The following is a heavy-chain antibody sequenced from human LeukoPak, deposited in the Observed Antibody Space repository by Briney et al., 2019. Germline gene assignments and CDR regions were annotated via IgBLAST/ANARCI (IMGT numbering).Heavy chain of an antibody. Sequence: GGSLRLSCAASGFTFNNYWMSWVRQAPGKGLEWVANINQYGSEKYYVDSVKGRFTISRDNAKNSLYLQMNSLRAEDTAVYYCARDRGEWELLDHWFDPWGQGTLVTVSS. CDR2: INQYGSEK. V-gene: IGHV3-7*01. CDR1: GFTFNNYW. CDR3: ARDRGEWELLDHWFDP. D-gene: IGHD1-26*01. J-gene: IGHJ5*02.